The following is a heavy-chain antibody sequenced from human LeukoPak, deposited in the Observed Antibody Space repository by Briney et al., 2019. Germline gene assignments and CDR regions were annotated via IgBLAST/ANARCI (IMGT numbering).Heavy chain of an antibody. J-gene: IGHJ6*02. CDR1: GFTFSSYA. D-gene: IGHD3-3*01. Sequence: GGSLRLSCAASGFTFSSYAMSWVRQAPGKGLEWVSAISGSGGSTYYADSVKGRFTISRDNSKNTLYLQMNSLRAEDTAVYYCARGYYDFWSGYYTSYYYYGMDVWGQGTTVTVSS. V-gene: IGHV3-23*01. CDR2: ISGSGGST. CDR3: ARGYYDFWSGYYTSYYYYGMDV.